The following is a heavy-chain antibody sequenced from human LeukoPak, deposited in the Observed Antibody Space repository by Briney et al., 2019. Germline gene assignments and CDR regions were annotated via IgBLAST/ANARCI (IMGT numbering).Heavy chain of an antibody. J-gene: IGHJ4*02. V-gene: IGHV3-23*01. D-gene: IGHD7-27*01. CDR1: AFSFSSYA. Sequence: GGSLRLSCTASAFSFSSYAMTWLRQAPGKGLEWVSGIHGSGGVTYYADSVKGRFTISRDNSKNTLYLQMNSLRAEDTAVYYCAKEGDPGEGYFDYWSQGTLVTVSS. CDR2: IHGSGGVT. CDR3: AKEGDPGEGYFDY.